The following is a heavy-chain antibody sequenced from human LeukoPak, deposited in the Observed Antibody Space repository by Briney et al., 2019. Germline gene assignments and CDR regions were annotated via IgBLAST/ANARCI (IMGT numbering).Heavy chain of an antibody. CDR2: IYYSGST. V-gene: IGHV4-34*01. Sequence: SETLSLTCAVYGGSFSGYYWSWIRQPPGKGLEWIGNIYYSGSTYYNPSLESRVTMSLDTSKNQFSLKLSSVTATDTAVYYCARDENGYVWGSFRAWGQGTLVTVSS. J-gene: IGHJ5*02. CDR3: ARDENGYVWGSFRA. D-gene: IGHD3-16*02. CDR1: GGSFSGYY.